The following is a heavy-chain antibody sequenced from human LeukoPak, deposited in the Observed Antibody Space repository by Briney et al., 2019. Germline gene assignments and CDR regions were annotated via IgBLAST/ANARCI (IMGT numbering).Heavy chain of an antibody. J-gene: IGHJ6*03. V-gene: IGHV3-64*01. Sequence: GGSLRLSCATSGFIFSSYAMHWVRQAPGKGLEYVSAISSNGGNTNYANFVKGRFTISRDNSKNTLYLQMGSLRAEDIALYYRARRVGYYGSGKYFYYMDVWGKGTTVTVSS. D-gene: IGHD3-10*01. CDR2: ISSNGGNT. CDR1: GFIFSSYA. CDR3: ARRVGYYGSGKYFYYMDV.